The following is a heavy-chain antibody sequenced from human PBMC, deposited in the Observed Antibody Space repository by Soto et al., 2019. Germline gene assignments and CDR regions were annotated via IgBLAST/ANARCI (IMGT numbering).Heavy chain of an antibody. J-gene: IGHJ4*02. D-gene: IGHD3-10*01. CDR2: IKYDGSST. V-gene: IGHV3-74*01. CDR3: ATSDYGINSLDY. CDR1: GFTFTNYW. Sequence: EVQLVESGGGLVQPGESLRLSCVASGFTFTNYWMHWVRQAPGKGLVWVSRIKYDGSSTTYAASVQGRFTISRDNDKSKQYLQMNNLRAEDTAVYFCATSDYGINSLDYWGQGTLVTVSS.